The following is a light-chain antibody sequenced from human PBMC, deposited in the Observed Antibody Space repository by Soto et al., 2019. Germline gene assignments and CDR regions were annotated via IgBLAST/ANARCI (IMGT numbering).Light chain of an antibody. Sequence: DIQLPQDPSFLSASAVASFSITGRASQAISSYLAWYQQKPGRAPKLMIYAASTLQSGVPSRFSGGGSGTEFTLTITSLQPEDCATYYGQQLNSFPITFGQGTRLEIK. CDR1: QAISSY. CDR2: AAS. V-gene: IGKV1-9*01. CDR3: QQLNSFPIT. J-gene: IGKJ5*01.